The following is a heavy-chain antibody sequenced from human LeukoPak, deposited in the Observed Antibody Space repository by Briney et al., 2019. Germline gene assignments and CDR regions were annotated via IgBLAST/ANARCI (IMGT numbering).Heavy chain of an antibody. CDR2: ISGSGGST. D-gene: IGHD2-2*01. Sequence: GGSLRLSCAASGFTFSSYAMSWVRQAPGKGLEWVSAISGSGGSTYYADSVKGRFTISRDNPKNTLYLQMNSLRAEDTAVYYCAKVAVCSSTSCYYFDYWGQGTLVTVSS. J-gene: IGHJ4*02. V-gene: IGHV3-23*01. CDR3: AKVAVCSSTSCYYFDY. CDR1: GFTFSSYA.